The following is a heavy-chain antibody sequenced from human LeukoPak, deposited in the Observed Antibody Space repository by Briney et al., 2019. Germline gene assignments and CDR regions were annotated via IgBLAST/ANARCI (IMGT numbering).Heavy chain of an antibody. CDR2: ISSSSSYI. V-gene: IGHV3-21*01. D-gene: IGHD4-17*01. CDR3: AIGSNTVTTGYYYYGMDV. Sequence: GGSLRLSCAASGFTFSSCSMNWVRQAPGKGLEWVSSISSSSSYIYYADSVKGRFTISRDNAKNSLYLQMNSLRAEDTAVYYCAIGSNTVTTGYYYYGMDVWGQGTTVTVSS. J-gene: IGHJ6*02. CDR1: GFTFSSCS.